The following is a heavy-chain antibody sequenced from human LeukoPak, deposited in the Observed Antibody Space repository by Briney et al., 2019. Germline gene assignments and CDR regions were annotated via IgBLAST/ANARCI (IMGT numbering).Heavy chain of an antibody. D-gene: IGHD4-11*01. Sequence: GGSLRLSCAASGFTFSSCGMHWVRQAPGKGLEWVAVISYDGSSKYYADSVKGRFTISRDNAKNSLYLQMNSLRAEDTAVYYCARDTVTQSGYYYYGMDVWGQGTTVTVSS. CDR1: GFTFSSCG. CDR2: ISYDGSSK. V-gene: IGHV3-30*03. CDR3: ARDTVTQSGYYYYGMDV. J-gene: IGHJ6*02.